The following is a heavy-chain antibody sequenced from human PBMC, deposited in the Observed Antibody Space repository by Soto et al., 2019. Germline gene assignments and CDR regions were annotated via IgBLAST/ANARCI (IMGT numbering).Heavy chain of an antibody. CDR2: ITWNGANT. CDR1: GFTFDDYT. D-gene: IGHD3-16*01. V-gene: IGHV3-43*01. J-gene: IGHJ6*02. Sequence: GGSLRLSCAASGFTFDDYTMHWVRQAPGKGLEWVSLITWNGANTYYADSVKGRFTISRDGTTKSVSLQMTSLKREDTGLYYCARETLSYGSALDVWGQGTTVTVSS. CDR3: ARETLSYGSALDV.